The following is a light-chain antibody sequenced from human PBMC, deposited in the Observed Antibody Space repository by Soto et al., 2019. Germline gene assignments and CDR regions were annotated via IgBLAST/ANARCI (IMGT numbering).Light chain of an antibody. CDR2: AAS. V-gene: IGKV3-20*01. Sequence: SVLTQSPGTLSLFPGERATLSCRTSQSISSTYLAWYQQRPGQAPRLLIYAASSRATGIPDRFSGSGSGTDFTLNISRLEPEDFAVYYCQQYFGSLYTFGQGTKLEIK. CDR3: QQYFGSLYT. CDR1: QSISSTY. J-gene: IGKJ2*01.